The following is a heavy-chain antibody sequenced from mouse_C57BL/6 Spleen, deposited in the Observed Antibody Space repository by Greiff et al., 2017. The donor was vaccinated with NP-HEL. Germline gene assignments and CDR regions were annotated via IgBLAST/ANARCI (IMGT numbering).Heavy chain of an antibody. V-gene: IGHV14-4*01. D-gene: IGHD4-1*01. Sequence: VQLQQSGAELVRPGASVKLSCTASGFNIKDDYMHWVKQRPEQGLEWIGWIDPENGDTEYASKFQGKATITADTSSNTAYLQLSSLTSEDTAVYYCTGWDGGYWGQGTTLTVSS. CDR2: IDPENGDT. CDR3: TGWDGGY. J-gene: IGHJ2*01. CDR1: GFNIKDDY.